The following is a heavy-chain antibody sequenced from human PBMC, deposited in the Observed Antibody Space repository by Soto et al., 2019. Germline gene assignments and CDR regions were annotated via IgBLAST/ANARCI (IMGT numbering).Heavy chain of an antibody. J-gene: IGHJ4*02. CDR2: IKSKTDGGTT. V-gene: IGHV3-15*01. Sequence: EVQLVESGGGLVKPGGSLRLSCAASGFTFSNAWMSWVRQAPGKGLEWVGRIKSKTDGGTTDYAAPVKGRFTISRDDSKNTLYLQMNSLKTEDTAVYYSTTYDVEDIVATPWGQGTLVTVSS. CDR1: GFTFSNAW. D-gene: IGHD5-12*01. CDR3: TTYDVEDIVATP.